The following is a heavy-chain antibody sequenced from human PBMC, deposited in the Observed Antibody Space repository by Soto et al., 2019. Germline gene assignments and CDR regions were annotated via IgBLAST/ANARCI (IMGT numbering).Heavy chain of an antibody. J-gene: IGHJ4*02. D-gene: IGHD6-13*01. V-gene: IGHV3-74*01. CDR3: ARVSSRIAAAGYDY. Sequence: PGGSLRLSCAAAGFTFSSYWMHWVRQAPGKGVVWVSRINSDGSSTSYADSVKGRFTISRDNAKNTLYLQMNSLRAEDTAVYYCARVSSRIAAAGYDYWGQGTLVTVSS. CDR2: INSDGSST. CDR1: GFTFSSYW.